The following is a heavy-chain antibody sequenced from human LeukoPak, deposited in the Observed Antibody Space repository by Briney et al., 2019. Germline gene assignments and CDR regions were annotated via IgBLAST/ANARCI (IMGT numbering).Heavy chain of an antibody. V-gene: IGHV3-23*01. Sequence: GGSLRLSCAASGFTFSTYAMSWVRQAPGKGLEWVSTITTSDGNTYYADSVKGRFTVSRDNSKNTLYLQMNSLRAEDTAVYYCAKDGGLWVSAHWGDSWGRGTLVTVSS. CDR2: ITTSDGNT. CDR3: AKDGGLWVSAHWGDS. D-gene: IGHD7-27*01. CDR1: GFTFSTYA. J-gene: IGHJ4*02.